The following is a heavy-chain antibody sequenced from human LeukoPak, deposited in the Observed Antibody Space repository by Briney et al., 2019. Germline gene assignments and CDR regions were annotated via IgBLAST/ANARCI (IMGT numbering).Heavy chain of an antibody. J-gene: IGHJ4*02. CDR3: AVLGYCSSTSCYHYFDY. CDR1: GYSFTSYW. V-gene: IGHV5-10-1*01. Sequence: GESLKISCNGSGYSFTSYWISWVRQMPGKGLEWMGRIDPSDSYTNYSPSFQGHVTISADKSISTAYLQWSSLKASDTAMYYCAVLGYCSSTSCYHYFDYWGQGTLVTVSS. CDR2: IDPSDSYT. D-gene: IGHD2-2*01.